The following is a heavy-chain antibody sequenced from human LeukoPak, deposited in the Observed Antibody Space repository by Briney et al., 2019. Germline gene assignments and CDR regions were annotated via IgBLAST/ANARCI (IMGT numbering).Heavy chain of an antibody. CDR3: TTDHYDYVWGSYRPDY. V-gene: IGHV3-48*01. J-gene: IGHJ4*02. CDR2: ISSSSSTI. Sequence: GGSLRLSCAASGFTFSSYSMNWVRQAPGKGLEWVSYISSSSSTIYYADSVKGRFTISRDNAKNSLYLQMNSLRAEDTAVYYCTTDHYDYVWGSYRPDYWGQGTLVTVSS. D-gene: IGHD3-16*02. CDR1: GFTFSSYS.